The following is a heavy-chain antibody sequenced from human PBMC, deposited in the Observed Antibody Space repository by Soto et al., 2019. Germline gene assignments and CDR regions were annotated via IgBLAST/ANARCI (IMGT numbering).Heavy chain of an antibody. V-gene: IGHV4-59*01. Sequence: QVQLQESGPGLVKPSETLSLTCSVSGGSIGSNYWTWIRQPPGKGLEWIGHIYYSGTTNYNPSLTSRVTISLETSKNQFSLKLSSVTAADTAVYYCAREFGVWGQGTTVTVSS. CDR2: IYYSGTT. J-gene: IGHJ6*02. CDR1: GGSIGSNY. CDR3: AREFGV. D-gene: IGHD3-10*01.